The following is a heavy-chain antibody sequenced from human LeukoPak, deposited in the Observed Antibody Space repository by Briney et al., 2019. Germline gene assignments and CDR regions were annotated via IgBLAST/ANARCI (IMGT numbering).Heavy chain of an antibody. V-gene: IGHV3-48*03. J-gene: IGHJ4*02. CDR1: GFTFSSYE. CDR3: ARDLSVAGKGPGDY. D-gene: IGHD6-19*01. Sequence: GGSLRLSCAASGFTFSSYEMNWVRQAPGKGLEWVSYISSSGSTIYYADSVKGRFTISRDNAKNSLYLQMNSLRAEDTAVYYCARDLSVAGKGPGDYWGQGALVTVSS. CDR2: ISSSGSTI.